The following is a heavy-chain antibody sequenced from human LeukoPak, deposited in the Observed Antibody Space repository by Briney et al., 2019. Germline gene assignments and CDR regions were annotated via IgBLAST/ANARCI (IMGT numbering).Heavy chain of an antibody. CDR1: GGSISSYY. CDR3: ARGLSGYSYGYDYYYMDV. CDR2: IYYSGST. D-gene: IGHD5-18*01. Sequence: PSDTLSLTCTVSGGSISSYYWSWIRQPPGKGLEWIGYIYYSGSTNYNPSLKSRVTISVDTSKNQFSLKLSSVTAADTAVYYCARGLSGYSYGYDYYYMDVWGKGTTVTVSS. V-gene: IGHV4-59*01. J-gene: IGHJ6*03.